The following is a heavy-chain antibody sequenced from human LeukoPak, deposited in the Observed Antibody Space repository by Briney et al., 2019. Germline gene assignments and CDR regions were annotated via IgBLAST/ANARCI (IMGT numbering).Heavy chain of an antibody. CDR2: IYYSGST. V-gene: IGHV4-59*01. J-gene: IGHJ3*02. CDR1: GGSISSYY. Sequence: SETLSLTCTVSGGSISSYYWSWIRQPPGKGLEWIGYIYYSGSTNYNPSLKSRVTISVDTSKNQFSLKLSSVTAADTAVYYCATSPYCGGDCYRGAFDIWGQGTMVTVSS. D-gene: IGHD2-21*02. CDR3: ATSPYCGGDCYRGAFDI.